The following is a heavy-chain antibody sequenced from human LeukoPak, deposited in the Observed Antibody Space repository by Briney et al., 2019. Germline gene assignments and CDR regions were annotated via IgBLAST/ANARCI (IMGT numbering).Heavy chain of an antibody. D-gene: IGHD3-10*01. CDR2: IYYSGST. CDR1: GGSISSYY. Sequence: PSETLSLTCTVSGGSISSYYWSWLRQPPGKGLEWIGYIYYSGSTNYNPSLKSRVTISVDTSKNQFSLKLSSVTAADTAVYYCARSITMVRGGWGYWGQGTLVTVSS. CDR3: ARSITMVRGGWGY. V-gene: IGHV4-59*08. J-gene: IGHJ4*02.